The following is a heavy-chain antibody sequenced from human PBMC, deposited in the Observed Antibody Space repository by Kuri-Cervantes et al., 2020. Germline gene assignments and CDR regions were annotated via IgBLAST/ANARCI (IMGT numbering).Heavy chain of an antibody. CDR2: ISAYNGNT. V-gene: IGHV1-18*01. Sequence: ASVKVSCKASGYTFTSYGISWVRQAPGQGLEWMGWISAYNGNTNYAQKLQGIVNMTTDTSPSTAYMELRSLRSDDAALYYCASGGYDASGFDFWGQGTLVTVSS. D-gene: IGHD3-22*01. CDR3: ASGGYDASGFDF. CDR1: GYTFTSYG. J-gene: IGHJ4*02.